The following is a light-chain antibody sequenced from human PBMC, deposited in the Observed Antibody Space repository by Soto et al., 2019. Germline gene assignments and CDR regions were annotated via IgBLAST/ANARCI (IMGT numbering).Light chain of an antibody. CDR3: HQTYSCSWT. J-gene: IGKJ1*01. Sequence: DIQMTQSPSSLSAFVGDRVTITCRASQSISTYLNWYQQKPGKAPKLLICGASTLQGGGPSRFSGSGSGTDFTLSISSLQPEDFATYDCHQTYSCSWTFGQGTKVEFK. CDR1: QSISTY. V-gene: IGKV1-39*01. CDR2: GAS.